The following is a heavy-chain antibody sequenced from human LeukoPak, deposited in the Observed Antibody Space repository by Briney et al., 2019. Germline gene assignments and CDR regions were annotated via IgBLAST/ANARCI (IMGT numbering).Heavy chain of an antibody. CDR2: IYPDDSDT. V-gene: IGHV5-51*01. CDR3: ARRYDSNGRAFDI. D-gene: IGHD3-22*01. J-gene: IGHJ3*02. Sequence: GESLKISCKGSGYSFTSYWIGWVRQMPGKGLEWMGIIYPDDSDTRYSPSFQGQVTISADKSISTAYLQWISLKASDTAMYYCARRYDSNGRAFDIWGQGTMVTVSS. CDR1: GYSFTSYW.